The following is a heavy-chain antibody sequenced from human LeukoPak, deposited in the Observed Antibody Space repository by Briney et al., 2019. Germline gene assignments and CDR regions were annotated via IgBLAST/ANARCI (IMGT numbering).Heavy chain of an antibody. CDR2: IYYSGRT. CDR3: ARRRYYDSSGYLE. CDR1: GDSVSRSDSY. J-gene: IGHJ1*01. V-gene: IGHV4-39*01. D-gene: IGHD3-22*01. Sequence: PSETLSLTCTIFGDSVSRSDSYWDWIRQTPGKGLEWIGTIYYSGRTYYSPSLKSRVTLSVDMSNNQFSLTLSSVTAADTALYFCARRRYYDSSGYLEWGQGTLVTVSS.